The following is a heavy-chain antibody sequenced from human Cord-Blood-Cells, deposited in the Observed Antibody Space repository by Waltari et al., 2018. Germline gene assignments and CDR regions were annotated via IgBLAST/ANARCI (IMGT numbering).Heavy chain of an antibody. V-gene: IGHV1-2*02. CDR2: INPNSGGT. D-gene: IGHD7-27*01. Sequence: QVQLVQSGAEVKKPGASVKVSCQASGYPFTGSYMHWVRQAPGQGLEWMGWINPNSGGTNYAQKFQGRVTMTRDTSISTAYMELSRLRSDDTAVYYCARKVFLTGDAFDIWGQGTMVTVSS. CDR1: GYPFTGSY. CDR3: ARKVFLTGDAFDI. J-gene: IGHJ3*02.